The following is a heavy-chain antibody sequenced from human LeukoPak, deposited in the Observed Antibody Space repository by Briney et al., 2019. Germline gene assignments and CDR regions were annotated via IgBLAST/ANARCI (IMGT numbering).Heavy chain of an antibody. CDR1: GGSISSSSYY. D-gene: IGHD1-14*01. CDR3: ARHGFASIGEPTPFDY. CDR2: IYYSGST. V-gene: IGHV4-39*01. Sequence: SETLSLTCTVSGGSISSSSYYWGWIRQPPGKGLECLGSIYYSGSTYYNPSLKSRVTISVDTSKNQFSLKLSSVTAADTAVYYCARHGFASIGEPTPFDYWGQGTLVTVSS. J-gene: IGHJ4*02.